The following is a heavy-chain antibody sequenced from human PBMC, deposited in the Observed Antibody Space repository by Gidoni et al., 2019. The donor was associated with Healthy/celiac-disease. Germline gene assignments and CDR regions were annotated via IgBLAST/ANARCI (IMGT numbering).Heavy chain of an antibody. J-gene: IGHJ6*02. CDR3: ARDFPYSSSSEGYYYGMDV. D-gene: IGHD6-6*01. CDR1: GFTFRSYS. V-gene: IGHV3-21*01. Sequence: EVQLVESGGGLVTPGGSLRLSCAASGFTFRSYSLNWVRQAPGKGLEWVSSISSSSSYIYYADSVKGRFTISRDNAKNSLYLQMNSLRAEDTAVYYCARDFPYSSSSEGYYYGMDVWGQGTTVTVSS. CDR2: ISSSSSYI.